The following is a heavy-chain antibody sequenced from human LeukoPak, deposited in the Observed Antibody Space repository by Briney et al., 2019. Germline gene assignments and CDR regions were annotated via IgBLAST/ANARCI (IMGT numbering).Heavy chain of an antibody. Sequence: GGSLRLSCAASGFTFSSYSMNWVRQAPGKGLEWVSSISSSSSYIYYADSVKGRFTISRDNAKNSLYLQMNSLRAEDTAVYYCARDLGGSYALGYYYYMDVWGKGTTVTVSS. CDR3: ARDLGGSYALGYYYYMDV. J-gene: IGHJ6*03. CDR2: ISSSSSYI. V-gene: IGHV3-21*01. CDR1: GFTFSSYS. D-gene: IGHD1-26*01.